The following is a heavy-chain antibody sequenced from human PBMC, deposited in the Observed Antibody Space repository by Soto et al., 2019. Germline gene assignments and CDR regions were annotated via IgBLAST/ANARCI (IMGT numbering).Heavy chain of an antibody. V-gene: IGHV4-39*01. CDR3: SRNGAAVLYFYGMDV. CDR1: GASISTSTYY. D-gene: IGHD3-9*01. Sequence: SETLSLTCSVSGASISTSTYYWAWVRQPPGKGLEWIGYIYYTGDTFYNPSLKSRVTISVDTSIHQFSLTLTSVTAADTAIYYSSRNGAAVLYFYGMDVWGQGTAVTVSS. CDR2: IYYTGDT. J-gene: IGHJ6*02.